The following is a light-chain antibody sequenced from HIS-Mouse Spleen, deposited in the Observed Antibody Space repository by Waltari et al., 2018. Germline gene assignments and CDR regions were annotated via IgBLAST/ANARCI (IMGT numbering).Light chain of an antibody. J-gene: IGLJ3*02. V-gene: IGLV2-23*01. Sequence: QSALTQPAPVSGSPGQSINIPRTGTSSDFGSYNRVPGYQQHPGKAPKLMIYEGSKRPSGVSNRFSGSKSGNTASLTISGLQAEDEADYYCCSYAGSSTWVFGGGTKLTVL. CDR1: SSDFGSYNR. CDR3: CSYAGSSTWV. CDR2: EGS.